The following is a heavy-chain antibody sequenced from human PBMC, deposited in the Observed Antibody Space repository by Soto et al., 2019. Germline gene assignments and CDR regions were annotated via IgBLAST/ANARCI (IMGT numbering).Heavy chain of an antibody. Sequence: EVQLLESGGGLVQPGGSLRLSCAASGFPLSTYGMSGVRQAPGKGLEWVSSITGTGGDTYYADSVKGRFTSSRDNSNNMLYLQMNSLRVEDTAVYYCARIRGYWYGLDVWGQGTTITVSS. CDR1: GFPLSTYG. J-gene: IGHJ6*02. V-gene: IGHV3-23*01. CDR3: ARIRGYWYGLDV. CDR2: ITGTGGDT.